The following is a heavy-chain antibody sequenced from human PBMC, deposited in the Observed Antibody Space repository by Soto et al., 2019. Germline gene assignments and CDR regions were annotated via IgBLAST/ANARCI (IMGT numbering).Heavy chain of an antibody. Sequence: GGSLRLSWAASGFTFSSYAMSWVRQAPGKGLEWVSAISGSGGSTYYADSVKGRFTISRDNSKNTLYLQMNSLRAEDTAVYYCAKLGYYDFWSGYSNNWFDQWGQGTLGTVSS. CDR2: ISGSGGST. V-gene: IGHV3-23*01. CDR1: GFTFSSYA. CDR3: AKLGYYDFWSGYSNNWFDQ. J-gene: IGHJ5*02. D-gene: IGHD3-3*01.